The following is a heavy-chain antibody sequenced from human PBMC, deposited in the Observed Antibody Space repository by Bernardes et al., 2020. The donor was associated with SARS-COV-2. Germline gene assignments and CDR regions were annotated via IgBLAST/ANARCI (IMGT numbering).Heavy chain of an antibody. V-gene: IGHV1-58*01. CDR2: IVVGSSNT. CDR3: ATSDVYSYNGLDV. J-gene: IGHJ6*02. CDR1: GFTFSTST. Sequence: SVKVSCTASGFTFSTSTVQWVRQARGQRLEWIGWIVVGSSNTNYAQKFQERVTITADMSTATAYMELSSLRSEDTAVYYCATSDVYSYNGLDVWGQGTTVTISS.